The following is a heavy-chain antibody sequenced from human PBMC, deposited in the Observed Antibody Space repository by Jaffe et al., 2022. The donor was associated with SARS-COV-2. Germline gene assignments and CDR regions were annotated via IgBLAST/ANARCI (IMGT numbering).Heavy chain of an antibody. CDR1: GFSLTNYA. V-gene: IGHV3-53*03. D-gene: IGHD3-3*01. CDR3: AREVPPRFDPRGAPYAGRDFNYMDV. CDR2: ISKKGGT. Sequence: EVQMVESGGGVVKAGGSLRLSCAASGFSLTNYAVNWVRLLPEKGLQWLSYISKKGGTDYADSVKGRFTISRDTSTNMVFLQMETVGVEDTAIYYCAREVPPRFDPRGAPYAGRDFNYMDVWGEGTRVAVSS. J-gene: IGHJ6*04.